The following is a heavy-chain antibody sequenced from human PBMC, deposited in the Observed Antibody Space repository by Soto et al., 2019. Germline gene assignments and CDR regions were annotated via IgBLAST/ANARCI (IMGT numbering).Heavy chain of an antibody. CDR3: AKSGAIPLYYMDV. D-gene: IGHD3-10*01. Sequence: QLLESGGGLVPPGGSLRLSCVASGFIFRSYGMNWVRQAPGKGLEWVSGISDSGTSTYYADSVKGRFTVSRDNSKDTLYLEVSSLRPEDAAIYYCAKSGAIPLYYMDVWGKGTTVTVSS. CDR2: ISDSGTST. J-gene: IGHJ6*03. CDR1: GFIFRSYG. V-gene: IGHV3-23*01.